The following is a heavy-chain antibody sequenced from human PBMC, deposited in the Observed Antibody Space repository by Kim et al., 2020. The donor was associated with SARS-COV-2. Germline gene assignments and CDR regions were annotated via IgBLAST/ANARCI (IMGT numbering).Heavy chain of an antibody. CDR1: GYTFTSYS. CDR3: ARDRGYLEFDF. J-gene: IGHJ4*02. V-gene: IGHV1-3*01. D-gene: IGHD5-12*01. CDR2: IDAGNGNT. Sequence: ASVKVSCKASGYTFTSYSTHWVRQAPGQRLEWMGWIDAGNGNTKYSQKFQGRVTITRDTPASTAYMELSSLTSEDTAVYYCARDRGYLEFDFWGQGTLVTVSS.